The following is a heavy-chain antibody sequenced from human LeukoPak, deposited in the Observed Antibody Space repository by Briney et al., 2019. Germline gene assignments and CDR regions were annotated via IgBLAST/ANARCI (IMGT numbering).Heavy chain of an antibody. CDR1: GFTFSSYA. CDR2: ISGSGGST. Sequence: TGGSLRLSRAASGFTFSSYAMSWVRQAPGKGLEWVSAISGSGGSTYYADSVKGRFTISRDNSKNTLYLQMNSLRAEDTAVYYCAKTMVRGVIVYWGQGTLVTVSS. J-gene: IGHJ4*02. D-gene: IGHD3-10*01. V-gene: IGHV3-23*01. CDR3: AKTMVRGVIVY.